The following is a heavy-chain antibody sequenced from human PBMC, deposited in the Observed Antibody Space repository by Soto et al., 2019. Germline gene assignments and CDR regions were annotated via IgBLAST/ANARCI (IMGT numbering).Heavy chain of an antibody. Sequence: SETLSLTCTVSGGSISSSSYYWGWIRQPPGKGLEWIGSIYYSGSTYYNPSLKSRVTISVDTSKNQFSLKLSSVTAADTSVYYCARDRYSSSWYGYFDYWGQGTLVTVSS. CDR2: IYYSGST. CDR1: GGSISSSSYY. J-gene: IGHJ4*02. D-gene: IGHD6-13*01. V-gene: IGHV4-39*07. CDR3: ARDRYSSSWYGYFDY.